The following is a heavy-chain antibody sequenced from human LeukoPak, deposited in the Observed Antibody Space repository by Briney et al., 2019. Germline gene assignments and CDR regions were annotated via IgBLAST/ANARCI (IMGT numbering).Heavy chain of an antibody. CDR1: GFAFSSYA. V-gene: IGHV3-23*01. J-gene: IGHJ4*02. Sequence: GGSLRLSCAASGFAFSSYAMSWVRQAPGKGLEWVSAISGSGGSTYYADSVKGRFTISRDNAKNSLFLQMNSLRAEDTAIYYCALQNYDILTGPGHWGQGTLVTVSS. D-gene: IGHD3-9*01. CDR3: ALQNYDILTGPGH. CDR2: ISGSGGST.